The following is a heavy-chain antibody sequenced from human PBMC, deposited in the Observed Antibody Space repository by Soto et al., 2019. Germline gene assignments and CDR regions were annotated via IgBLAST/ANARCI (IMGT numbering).Heavy chain of an antibody. V-gene: IGHV3-33*01. J-gene: IGHJ4*02. Sequence: QVQLVESGGGVVQPGTSLRLSCAASGFTFSRHGMHWVRQTPGKGLEWLAVILNDASGHWYADSVKGRFTISRDNFENTLYLPMNGLRLEETAMYYCARDDDYPDNGFDYWGQGTLVTVSS. D-gene: IGHD4-17*01. CDR1: GFTFSRHG. CDR3: ARDDDYPDNGFDY. CDR2: ILNDASGH.